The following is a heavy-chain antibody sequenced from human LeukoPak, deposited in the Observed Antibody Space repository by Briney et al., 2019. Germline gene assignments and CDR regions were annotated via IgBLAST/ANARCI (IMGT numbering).Heavy chain of an antibody. Sequence: GASVKVSCKASGYTFTSYYMHWVRQAPGQGLEWMGIINPSGGSTSYAQKFQGRVTITRNTSISTAYMELSSLRSEDTAVYYCARGAHHGYTSFYYYYYMDVWGKGTTVTVSS. D-gene: IGHD5-18*01. CDR1: GYTFTSYY. CDR2: INPSGGST. CDR3: ARGAHHGYTSFYYYYYMDV. V-gene: IGHV1-46*01. J-gene: IGHJ6*03.